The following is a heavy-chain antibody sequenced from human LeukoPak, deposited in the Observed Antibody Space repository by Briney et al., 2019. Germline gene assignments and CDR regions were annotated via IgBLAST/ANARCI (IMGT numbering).Heavy chain of an antibody. D-gene: IGHD3-10*01. Sequence: GGSLRLSCAASGFTFSSYGMHWVRQAPGKGLEWVAVIWYDGSNKYYADSVKGRFTISRDNSKNTLYLQMNSLRAEDTAVYYCAKDPIYGSGSYYGYWGQGTLVTVSS. V-gene: IGHV3-33*06. CDR2: IWYDGSNK. J-gene: IGHJ4*02. CDR1: GFTFSSYG. CDR3: AKDPIYGSGSYYGY.